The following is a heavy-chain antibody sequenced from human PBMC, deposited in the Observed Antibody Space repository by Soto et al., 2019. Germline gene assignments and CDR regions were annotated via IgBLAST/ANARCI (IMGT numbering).Heavy chain of an antibody. CDR1: GFTFNNYA. D-gene: IGHD3-10*01. Sequence: EVQLLESGGGLVQPGGSLRLSCAASGFTFNNYAMTWVRQAPGKGLEWVSAISGGGDTTSYADSVKGRFTVSRDGSKNTLXXXXXXXRAEDTALYYCAKGRGGSGSLTPRVDFWGQATLVTVSS. V-gene: IGHV3-23*01. CDR2: ISGGGDTT. CDR3: AKGRGGSGSLTPRVDF. J-gene: IGHJ4*02.